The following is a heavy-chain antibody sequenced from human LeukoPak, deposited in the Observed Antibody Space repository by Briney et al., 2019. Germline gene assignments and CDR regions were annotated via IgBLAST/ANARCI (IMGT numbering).Heavy chain of an antibody. CDR2: ISYDGSNK. Sequence: GGSLRLSCAASGFTFSSYAMHWVRQAPGKGLEWVAVISYDGSNKYYADSVKGRFTISRDNSKNTLYLQMNSLRAEDTAVYYCAKSHGDYYYYYGMDVWGQGTTVTVSS. J-gene: IGHJ6*02. CDR1: GFTFSSYA. V-gene: IGHV3-30*04. D-gene: IGHD4-17*01. CDR3: AKSHGDYYYYYGMDV.